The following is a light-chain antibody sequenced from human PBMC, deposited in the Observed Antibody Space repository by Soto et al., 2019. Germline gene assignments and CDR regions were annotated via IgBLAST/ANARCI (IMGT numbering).Light chain of an antibody. CDR3: QQYNDWPRT. J-gene: IGKJ5*01. CDR2: GAS. CDR1: QSVSSN. V-gene: IGKV3-15*01. Sequence: EIVVTQSPATLSVSTGERATLSCRASQSVSSNFAWYQQKPGQAPRLLIYGASTRASGLPARFSGSGSGTEFTLTISSLQSEDFGVYYCQQYNDWPRTFGQGTRLEIK.